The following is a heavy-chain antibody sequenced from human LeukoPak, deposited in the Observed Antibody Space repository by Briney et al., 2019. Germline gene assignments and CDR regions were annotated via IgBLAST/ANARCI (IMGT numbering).Heavy chain of an antibody. D-gene: IGHD1-14*01. CDR3: TSFTILSGFP. CDR1: GFTFKSAW. CDR2: IKSKTDGGTT. J-gene: IGHJ5*02. V-gene: IGHV3-15*07. Sequence: GGSLRLSCAASGFTFKSAWMNWVRQAPGKGLEWVGRIKSKTDGGTTDYAAPVKGRFSISRDDSTNTLYLQMNSLKAEDTAVYYCTSFTILSGFPWGQGTLVTVSS.